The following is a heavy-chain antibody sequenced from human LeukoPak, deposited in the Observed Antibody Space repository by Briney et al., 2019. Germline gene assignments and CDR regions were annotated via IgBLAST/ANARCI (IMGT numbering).Heavy chain of an antibody. Sequence: ASVKVSCKASGYTFTGYYMHWVRQAPGQGLEWMGWINPNSGGTNYAQKFQGRVTMTRDTSISTAYMELSRLRSDDTAVYYCARLGWELLPYYYYMDVWGKGTTVTVSS. CDR3: ARLGWELLPYYYYMDV. D-gene: IGHD2-15*01. J-gene: IGHJ6*03. CDR2: INPNSGGT. V-gene: IGHV1-2*02. CDR1: GYTFTGYY.